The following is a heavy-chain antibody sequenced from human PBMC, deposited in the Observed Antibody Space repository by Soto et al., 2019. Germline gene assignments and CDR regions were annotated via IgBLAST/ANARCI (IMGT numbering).Heavy chain of an antibody. CDR3: ARDLPELRYFDWYVGNWFDP. CDR1: GFTFSSYS. CDR2: ISSSSYI. Sequence: GSLRLSCASSGFTFSSYSMNWVRQAPGKGLEWVSSISSSSYIYYADSVKGRFTISRDNAKNSLYLQMNSLRAEDTAVYYCARDLPELRYFDWYVGNWFDPWGQGTMVTVSS. D-gene: IGHD3-9*01. V-gene: IGHV3-21*01. J-gene: IGHJ5*02.